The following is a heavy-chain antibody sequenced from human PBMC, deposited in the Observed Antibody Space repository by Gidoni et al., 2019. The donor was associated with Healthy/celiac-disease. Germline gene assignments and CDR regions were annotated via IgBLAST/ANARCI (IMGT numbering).Heavy chain of an antibody. V-gene: IGHV1-69*04. CDR2: IIPILGIA. J-gene: IGHJ5*02. CDR3: ARSPYYYGSGSNRFDP. Sequence: QVQLVQSGAEVKKPGSSVKVSCKASGGTFSSYAISWVRQAPGQGLEWMGRIIPILGIANYAQKFQGRVTITADKSTSTAYMELSSLRSEDTAVYYCARSPYYYGSGSNRFDPWGQGTLVTVSS. CDR1: GGTFSSYA. D-gene: IGHD3-10*01.